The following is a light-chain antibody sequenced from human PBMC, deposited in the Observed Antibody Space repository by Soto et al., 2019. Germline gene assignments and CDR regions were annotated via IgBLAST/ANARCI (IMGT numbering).Light chain of an antibody. Sequence: EIVMTQAPATLSVSPGERATLSCRASQSVSSNLAWYQQKPGQAPRLLIYGASTRATGIPARFSGSGSGTEFTLPISSLQSEDFADYSCQQYNNWPPFTFGPGTKVDI. V-gene: IGKV3-15*01. CDR3: QQYNNWPPFT. J-gene: IGKJ3*01. CDR1: QSVSSN. CDR2: GAS.